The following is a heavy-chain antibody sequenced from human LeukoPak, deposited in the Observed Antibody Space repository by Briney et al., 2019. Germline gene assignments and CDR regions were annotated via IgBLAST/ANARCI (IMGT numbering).Heavy chain of an antibody. Sequence: ASVKVSCKASGYTFTGYYMHWVRQAPGRGLEWMGWINPNSGGTNYAQKFQGRVTMTRDTSISTAYMELSRLRSDDTAVYYCAVTIQVATGIDYWGQGTLVNASS. V-gene: IGHV1-2*02. CDR1: GYTFTGYY. J-gene: IGHJ4*02. D-gene: IGHD5-12*01. CDR3: AVTIQVATGIDY. CDR2: INPNSGGT.